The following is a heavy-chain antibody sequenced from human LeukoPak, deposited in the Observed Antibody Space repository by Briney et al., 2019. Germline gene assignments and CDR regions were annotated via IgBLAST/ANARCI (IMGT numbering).Heavy chain of an antibody. CDR2: IYYSGST. Sequence: SETLSLTCTVSGGSISNYYWSWLRQPPGKGLEWIGYIYYSGSTNYNPSLKSRVTISVDTSKNQFSLKLSSVTAADTAVYYCARAIRGSYYYMDVWGKGTTVTVSS. J-gene: IGHJ6*03. CDR3: ARAIRGSYYYMDV. CDR1: GGSISNYY. D-gene: IGHD3-16*01. V-gene: IGHV4-59*01.